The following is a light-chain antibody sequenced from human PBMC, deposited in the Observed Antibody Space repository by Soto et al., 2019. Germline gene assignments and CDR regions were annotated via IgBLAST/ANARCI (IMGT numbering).Light chain of an antibody. Sequence: QSVLTQPASLSGSPGQSIAISCPGTSSDVGAYDFVSWYQQHPDKAPKLMIYEVSHRPSGVSYRFSGSKSVNTATLTISGLQAEDEADYYCSSYTTSSTRVFGTGTKVTVL. J-gene: IGLJ1*01. CDR2: EVS. CDR3: SSYTTSSTRV. CDR1: SSDVGAYDF. V-gene: IGLV2-14*03.